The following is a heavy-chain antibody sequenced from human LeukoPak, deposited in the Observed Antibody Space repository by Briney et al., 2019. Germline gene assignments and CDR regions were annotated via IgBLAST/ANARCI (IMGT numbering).Heavy chain of an antibody. D-gene: IGHD2-2*01. CDR3: ARGSAAAIMSWFDP. V-gene: IGHV4-34*01. CDR2: INHSGST. Sequence: PSETLSLTCTLSGGSISSYYWSWIRQPPGKGLEWIGEINHSGSTNYNPSLRSRVTISVDTSKNQFSLNLSSVTAADTAVYYCARGSAAAIMSWFDPWGQGSRVTVSS. CDR1: GGSISSYY. J-gene: IGHJ5*02.